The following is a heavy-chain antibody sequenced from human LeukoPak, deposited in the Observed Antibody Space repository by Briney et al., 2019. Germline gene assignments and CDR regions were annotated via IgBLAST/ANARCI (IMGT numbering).Heavy chain of an antibody. CDR3: ASGAYSYYYMDV. Sequence: SETLSLTCTVSGGTIRSYYWSWIRQPPGKGLEWIGYIYYSGSTNYNPSLKSRVTISVDTSKNQFSLKLSSVIAADTAVYYCASGAYSYYYMDVWGKGTTVTVSS. CDR2: IYYSGST. J-gene: IGHJ6*03. V-gene: IGHV4-59*01. D-gene: IGHD4-11*01. CDR1: GGTIRSYY.